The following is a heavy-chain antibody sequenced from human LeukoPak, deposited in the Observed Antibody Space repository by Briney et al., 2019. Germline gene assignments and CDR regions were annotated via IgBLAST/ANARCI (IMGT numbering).Heavy chain of an antibody. V-gene: IGHV3-33*06. CDR1: GFTFSDSG. D-gene: IGHD5-24*01. CDR3: AKGRWVQPAGYLDF. Sequence: GRSLRLSCAASGFTFSDSGMYWVRQSPGKGLEWVALIWYDGSNKYYADSVKGRFTISRDNSKNTLYLQMNSLRAEDTAVYYCAKGRWVQPAGYLDFSGQGTLVTVSA. CDR2: IWYDGSNK. J-gene: IGHJ4*02.